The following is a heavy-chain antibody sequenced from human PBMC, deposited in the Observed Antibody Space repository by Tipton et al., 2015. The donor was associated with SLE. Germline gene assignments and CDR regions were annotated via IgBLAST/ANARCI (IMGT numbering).Heavy chain of an antibody. CDR1: GGSISSYY. V-gene: IGHV4-59*01. Sequence: TLSLTCTVSGGSISSYYWSWIRQPPGKGLEWIGYIYYSGNTNCNPSLKSRVTISVDTSKNQFSLKLSSVTAADTAVYYCARAQAAPARTYYMDVWGNGTTVTVSS. D-gene: IGHD2-15*01. J-gene: IGHJ6*03. CDR2: IYYSGNT. CDR3: ARAQAAPARTYYMDV.